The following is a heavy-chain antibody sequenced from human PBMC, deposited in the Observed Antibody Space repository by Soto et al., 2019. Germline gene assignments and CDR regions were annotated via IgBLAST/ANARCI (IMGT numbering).Heavy chain of an antibody. CDR2: IDWDDDK. CDR3: ARTRVKSYYYGMDV. CDR1: GFSLSTSGMC. Sequence: SGPTLVNPTQTLTLTCTFSGFSLSTSGMCVSWIRQPPGKALEWLALIDWDDDKYYSTSLKTRLTISKDTSKNQVVLTMTNMGPVDTATYYCARTRVKSYYYGMDVWGQGTTVTVSS. V-gene: IGHV2-70*01. D-gene: IGHD2-21*01. J-gene: IGHJ6*02.